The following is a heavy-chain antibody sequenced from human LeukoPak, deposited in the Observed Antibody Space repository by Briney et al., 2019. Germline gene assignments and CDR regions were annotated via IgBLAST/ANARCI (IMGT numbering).Heavy chain of an antibody. CDR3: ARGTGFPFFDF. V-gene: IGHV1-69*13. J-gene: IGHJ4*02. Sequence: GASVKVSCKASGGTFSSYPFSWVRQAPGQGLEWMGEIMPIFGTPNYAQKFQGRVTITADESTSTAYMELSSLRSDDTAVYYCARGTGFPFFDFWGQGTLVTVSS. CDR2: IMPIFGTP. CDR1: GGTFSSYP.